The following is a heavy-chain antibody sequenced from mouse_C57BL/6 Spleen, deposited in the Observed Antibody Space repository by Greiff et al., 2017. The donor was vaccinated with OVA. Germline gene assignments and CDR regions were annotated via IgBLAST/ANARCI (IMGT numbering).Heavy chain of an antibody. CDR2: IYPGSGST. Sequence: VQLQQPGAELVKPGASVKMSCKASGYTFTSYWITWVKQRPGQGLEWIGDIYPGSGSTNYNEKFKSKATLTVDTSASTAYMQLSSLTSEDSAVYYCARRDYDYDVGYYFDYWGQGTTLTVSS. V-gene: IGHV1-55*01. CDR1: GYTFTSYW. J-gene: IGHJ2*01. CDR3: ARRDYDYDVGYYFDY. D-gene: IGHD2-4*01.